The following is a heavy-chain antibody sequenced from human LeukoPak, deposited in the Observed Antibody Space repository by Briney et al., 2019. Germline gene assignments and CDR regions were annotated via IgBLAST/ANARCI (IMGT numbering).Heavy chain of an antibody. CDR3: ARLKLGAYFDL. V-gene: IGHV4-59*08. J-gene: IGHJ2*01. CDR1: GGSTSSDY. D-gene: IGHD3-16*01. Sequence: SETLSLTCTVSGGSTSSDYWSWIRQSPVKGLEWVGYVYNSGDTGKNPSLKSRVTILLDTSKNQCSLKLTSVSAADTAVYYCARLKLGAYFDLWGRGTLVTVSS. CDR2: VYNSGDT.